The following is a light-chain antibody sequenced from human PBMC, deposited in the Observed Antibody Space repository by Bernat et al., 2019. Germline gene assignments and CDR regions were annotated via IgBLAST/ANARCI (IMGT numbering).Light chain of an antibody. Sequence: SYELTQPPSVSVSPGQTASITCSGDRLANTCWYQQKPGQSPVVVIFRDNKRPSGIPERFSGSNSGNTATLTISGTQPMDEADYYCQAWDSSAGVFGGGTNLTVL. CDR2: RDN. V-gene: IGLV3-1*01. J-gene: IGLJ3*02. CDR1: RLAN. CDR3: QAWDSSAGV.